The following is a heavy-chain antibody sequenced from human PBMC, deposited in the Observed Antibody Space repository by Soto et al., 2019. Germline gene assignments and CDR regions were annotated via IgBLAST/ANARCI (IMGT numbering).Heavy chain of an antibody. CDR3: ATVLYAPWSTFDY. J-gene: IGHJ4*02. CDR2: ITSGGTT. CDR1: GFTFSSYE. D-gene: IGHD2-8*01. Sequence: GGSLRLSCRASGFTFSSYEMTWVRQAPGKGLEWISYITSGGTTYYADSAKGRFTISRDNAKNSLYLHLNSLTAEDTAIYYCATVLYAPWSTFDYSGPGTLVTVSS. V-gene: IGHV3-48*03.